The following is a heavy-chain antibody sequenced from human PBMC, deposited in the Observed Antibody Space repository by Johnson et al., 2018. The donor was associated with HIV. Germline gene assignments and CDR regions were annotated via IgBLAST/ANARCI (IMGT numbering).Heavy chain of an antibody. D-gene: IGHD2-21*01. Sequence: VQLVESGGGVVQPGRSLRLSCAASGFTFSSYAMHWVRQAPGKGLEYVSAINSNGGSTFYANSVKGRFTISRDNSKNTLYLQMNSLRAEDTAVYYCARGGGCGGDCYSGYDAFDIWGQGTMVTVSS. J-gene: IGHJ3*02. V-gene: IGHV3-64*01. CDR3: ARGGGCGGDCYSGYDAFDI. CDR1: GFTFSSYA. CDR2: INSNGGST.